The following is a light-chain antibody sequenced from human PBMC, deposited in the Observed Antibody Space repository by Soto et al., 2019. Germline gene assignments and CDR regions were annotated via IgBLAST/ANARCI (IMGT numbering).Light chain of an antibody. CDR1: QSVSSQ. V-gene: IGKV3-11*01. Sequence: EIVLTQSPATLSLSPGERATLSCRASQSVSSQLAWYQHKPGQPPRLLIYDASNRATGIPDRFSGSGSGTDFTLTISNLEPEDFAVYYCQQRSNWPPWTFGQGTKVESK. J-gene: IGKJ1*01. CDR3: QQRSNWPPWT. CDR2: DAS.